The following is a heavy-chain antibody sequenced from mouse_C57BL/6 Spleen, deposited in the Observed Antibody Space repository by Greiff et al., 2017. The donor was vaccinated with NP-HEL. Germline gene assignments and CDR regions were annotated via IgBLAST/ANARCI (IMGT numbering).Heavy chain of an antibody. CDR2: IDPETGGT. V-gene: IGHV1-15*01. D-gene: IGHD1-1*01. CDR3: TRPFITTDAMDY. CDR1: GYTFTDYE. J-gene: IGHJ4*01. Sequence: VQLQQSGAELVRPGASVTLSCKASGYTFTDYEMHWVKQTPVHGLEWIGAIDPETGGTAYNQKFKGKAILTADKSSSTAYMELRSLTSEDSAVYYCTRPFITTDAMDYWGQGTSVTVSS.